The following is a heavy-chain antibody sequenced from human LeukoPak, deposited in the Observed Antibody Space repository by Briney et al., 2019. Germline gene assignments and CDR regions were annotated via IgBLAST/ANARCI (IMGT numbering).Heavy chain of an antibody. CDR3: ARDLAEKTQDEYYYDSSGYPTY. CDR2: NSAYNGNT. V-gene: IGHV1-18*01. CDR1: GYTFTSYG. D-gene: IGHD3-22*01. J-gene: IGHJ4*02. Sequence: ASVKVSCKASGYTFTSYGISWVRQAPGHGLEWMGWNSAYNGNTNYAQKLQGRVTMTTDTSTSTAYMELRSLRSDDTAVYYCARDLAEKTQDEYYYDSSGYPTYWGQGTLVTVSS.